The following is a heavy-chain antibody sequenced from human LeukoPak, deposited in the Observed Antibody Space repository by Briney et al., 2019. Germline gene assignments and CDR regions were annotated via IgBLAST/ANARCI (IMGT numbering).Heavy chain of an antibody. CDR1: GYTLTELS. Sequence: GASVKVSCKVSGYTLTELSMHWVRQAPGKGLEWMGGFDPEDGETIYAQKFQGRVTMTEDTSTDTAYMELSSLRSEDTAVYYCATETVRKDTAMVPFDYWGQGTLVTVSS. CDR2: FDPEDGET. D-gene: IGHD5-18*01. CDR3: ATETVRKDTAMVPFDY. V-gene: IGHV1-24*01. J-gene: IGHJ4*02.